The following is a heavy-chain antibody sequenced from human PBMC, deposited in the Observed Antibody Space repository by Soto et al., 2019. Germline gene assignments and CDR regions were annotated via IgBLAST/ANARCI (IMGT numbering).Heavy chain of an antibody. D-gene: IGHD3-22*01. CDR3: ARDQGIVVVIGGGAFDI. Sequence: QVRLVQSGAEVKKPGSSVKVSCKASGGTFSSYAISWVRQAPGQGLEWMGGIIPIFGTANYAQKFQGRVTITADESTSTAYMELSSLRSEDTAVYYCARDQGIVVVIGGGAFDIWGQGTMVTVSS. CDR1: GGTFSSYA. CDR2: IIPIFGTA. V-gene: IGHV1-69*01. J-gene: IGHJ3*02.